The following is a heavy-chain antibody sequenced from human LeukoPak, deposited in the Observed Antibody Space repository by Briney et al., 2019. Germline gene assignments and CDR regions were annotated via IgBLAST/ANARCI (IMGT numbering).Heavy chain of an antibody. CDR3: ARDPDGLRYFDWLSASDYYYGMDV. CDR2: ISAYNGNT. J-gene: IGHJ6*02. D-gene: IGHD3-9*01. CDR1: GYTFTSYG. V-gene: IGHV1-18*01. Sequence: ASVKVSCKASGYTFTSYGISWVRQAPGQGLEWMGWISAYNGNTNYAQKLQGRVTMTTDTSTSTAYMELRSLRSDDTAVYYCARDPDGLRYFDWLSASDYYYGMDVWGQGTTVTVSS.